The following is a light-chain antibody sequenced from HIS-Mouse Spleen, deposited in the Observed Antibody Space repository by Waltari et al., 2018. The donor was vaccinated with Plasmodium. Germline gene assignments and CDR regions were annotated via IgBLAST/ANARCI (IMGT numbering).Light chain of an antibody. CDR2: DVS. CDR1: SSAVGVYNY. CDR3: CSYAGSRMV. J-gene: IGLJ2*01. Sequence: QSALTQPRSVSGSPGQSVTISCTGPSSAVGVYNYVSWDQQHPGKPPKLMIYDVSKRPSGVPDRFSGSKSGNTASLTISGLQAEDEADYYCCSYAGSRMVFGGGTKLTVL. V-gene: IGLV2-11*01.